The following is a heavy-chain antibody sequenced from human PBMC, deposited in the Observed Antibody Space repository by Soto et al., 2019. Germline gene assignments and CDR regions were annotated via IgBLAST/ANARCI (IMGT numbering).Heavy chain of an antibody. V-gene: IGHV3-11*01. J-gene: IGHJ5*02. Sequence: GGSLRLSCAASGFTFSDYYMSWIRQAPGKGLEWVSYISSSGSTIYYADSVKGRFTISRDNAKNSLYLQMNSLGAEDTAVYYCARATYDYIWGSSSSNWFDPWGQGTLVTVSS. CDR1: GFTFSDYY. D-gene: IGHD3-16*01. CDR2: ISSSGSTI. CDR3: ARATYDYIWGSSSSNWFDP.